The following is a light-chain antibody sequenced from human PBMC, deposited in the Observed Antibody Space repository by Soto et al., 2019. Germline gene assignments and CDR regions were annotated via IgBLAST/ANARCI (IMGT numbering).Light chain of an antibody. V-gene: IGKV3-20*01. CDR3: QQYDESFRT. CDR2: GTS. J-gene: IGKJ1*01. CDR1: QSVNSNY. Sequence: EIVLTQSPGTLSLSPGERATLSCRASQSVNSNYLAGYQQKPGQSPRVLMYGTSNRATGIPDRFSGSGSGTDFTLTISSLEPEDFAVYYCQQYDESFRTFGQGTKVVIK.